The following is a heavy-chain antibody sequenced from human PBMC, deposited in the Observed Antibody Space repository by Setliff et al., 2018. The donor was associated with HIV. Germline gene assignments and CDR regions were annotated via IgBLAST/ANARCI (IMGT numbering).Heavy chain of an antibody. CDR2: IYYTGST. CDR1: GGSINNYY. Sequence: SETLSLTCTVSGGSINNYYWSWIRQPPGKGLEWIGYIYYTGSTNYNPSLKSRVTISVDTSKNQFSLKPSSVTAADTAVYYCATSSGQWELGYWGQGTLVTVSS. D-gene: IGHD1-26*01. V-gene: IGHV4-59*01. J-gene: IGHJ4*02. CDR3: ATSSGQWELGY.